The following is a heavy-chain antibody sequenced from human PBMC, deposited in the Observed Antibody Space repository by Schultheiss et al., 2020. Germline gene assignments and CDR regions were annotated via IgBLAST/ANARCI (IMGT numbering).Heavy chain of an antibody. CDR1: GGSFSGYY. J-gene: IGHJ6*03. D-gene: IGHD5-12*01. CDR3: ARNKYSGYASYYYYYMDV. Sequence: SQTLSLTCAVYGGSFSGYYWSWIRQPPGKGLEWIGYIYYSGSTNYNPSLKSRVTISVDTSKNQFSLKLSSVTAADTAVYYCARNKYSGYASYYYYYMDVWGKGTTVTVSS. CDR2: IYYSGST. V-gene: IGHV4-59*01.